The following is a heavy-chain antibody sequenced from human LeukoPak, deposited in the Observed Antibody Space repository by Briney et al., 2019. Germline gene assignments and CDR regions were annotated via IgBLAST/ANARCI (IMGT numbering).Heavy chain of an antibody. D-gene: IGHD3-9*01. Sequence: GASVKVSCKASGYTFTGYYMHWVRQAPGQGLEWMGWINPNSGGTNYAQKFQGRVTMTRDTSISTAYMELSRLRSDDTAVYYCAREREGRDILTGSYYYYMDVWGKGTTVTISS. CDR1: GYTFTGYY. V-gene: IGHV1-2*02. J-gene: IGHJ6*03. CDR3: AREREGRDILTGSYYYYMDV. CDR2: INPNSGGT.